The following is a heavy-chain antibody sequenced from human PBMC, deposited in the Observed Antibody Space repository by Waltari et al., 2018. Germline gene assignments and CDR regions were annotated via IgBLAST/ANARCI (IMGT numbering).Heavy chain of an antibody. J-gene: IGHJ4*02. D-gene: IGHD6-19*01. V-gene: IGHV3-30*02. CDR3: AKDRGWPNYLDY. Sequence: QVQLVESGGGVVQPGGSLRLSCAASGFTFSSHGMHWVRQAAGKGLEWVAFIRYDGSNKYYGDSLKGRFTISRDNSKNTLYLQMNSLRPEDTAVYYCAKDRGWPNYLDYWGQGTLVTVSS. CDR1: GFTFSSHG. CDR2: IRYDGSNK.